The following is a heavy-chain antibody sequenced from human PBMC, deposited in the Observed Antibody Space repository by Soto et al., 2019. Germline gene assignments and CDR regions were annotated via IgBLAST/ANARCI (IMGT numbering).Heavy chain of an antibody. J-gene: IGHJ5*02. Sequence: PSETLSLTCTVSGGSINSGGYYWSWIRQPPGKGLEWIGYIYYSGSTNYNPSLKSRVTISVDTSKNQFSLKLSSVTAADTAVYYCARGLRGYSGYDHWLDPRGPGTLVTFSS. CDR3: ARGLRGYSGYDHWLDP. CDR1: GGSINSGGYY. D-gene: IGHD5-12*01. V-gene: IGHV4-61*08. CDR2: IYYSGST.